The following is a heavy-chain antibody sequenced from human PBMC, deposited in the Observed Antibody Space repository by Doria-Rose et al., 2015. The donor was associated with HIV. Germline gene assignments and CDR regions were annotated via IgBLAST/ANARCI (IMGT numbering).Heavy chain of an antibody. D-gene: IGHD6-6*01. V-gene: IGHV4-30-4*08. CDR3: AREEAARPLDY. CDR2: IYYGGST. CDR1: GGSIRSGDYY. Sequence: SGGSIRSGDYYWSWIRQPPGKGLEWIGYIYYGGSTYYNPSLKSRVTISVDTSKNQFSLKLSSVTAADTAVYYCAREEAARPLDYWGQGTLVTVSS. J-gene: IGHJ4*02.